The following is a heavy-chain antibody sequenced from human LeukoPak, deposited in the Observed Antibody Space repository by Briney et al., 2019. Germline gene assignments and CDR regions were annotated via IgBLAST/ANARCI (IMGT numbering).Heavy chain of an antibody. D-gene: IGHD2-15*01. V-gene: IGHV3-23*01. CDR1: GFTFSNHG. CDR2: ISPSGDIK. J-gene: IGHJ6*03. Sequence: GGTLRLSCAASGFTFSNHGMNWVRQAPGKGLEWVSGISPSGDIKYYADSVKGRFTISRDNSKKTLYLEVSSLTGEDTAVYYCARFRSGGSFRASLYYYYYYMDVWGKGTTVTVSS. CDR3: ARFRSGGSFRASLYYYYYYMDV.